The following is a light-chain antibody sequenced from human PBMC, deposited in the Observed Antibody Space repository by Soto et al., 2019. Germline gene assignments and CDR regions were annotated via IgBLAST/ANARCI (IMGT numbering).Light chain of an antibody. CDR3: QQRSNWPLT. CDR2: DAS. Sequence: DIVLTQSPATLSLSPGERATLSCRASQSVRSSLAWYQQKPGQTPRLLIYDASNRATGIPARFNGSGSGTDFTLTVSSLEPEDFAVYYCQQRSNWPLTFGGGTKVEI. J-gene: IGKJ4*01. CDR1: QSVRSS. V-gene: IGKV3-11*01.